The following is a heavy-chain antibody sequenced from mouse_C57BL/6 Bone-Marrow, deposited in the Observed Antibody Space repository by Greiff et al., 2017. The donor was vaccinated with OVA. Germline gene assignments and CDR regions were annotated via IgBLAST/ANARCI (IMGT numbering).Heavy chain of an antibody. J-gene: IGHJ2*01. CDR2: INYDGSST. Sequence: EVKLVESEGGLVQPGSSMKLSCTASGFTFSDYYMAWVRQVPEKGLEWVANINYDGSSTYYLDSLKSRFIISRDNAKNILYLQMSSLKSEDTATYYCARERGSSFPYYFDYWGQGTTLTVSS. V-gene: IGHV5-16*01. D-gene: IGHD1-1*01. CDR1: GFTFSDYY. CDR3: ARERGSSFPYYFDY.